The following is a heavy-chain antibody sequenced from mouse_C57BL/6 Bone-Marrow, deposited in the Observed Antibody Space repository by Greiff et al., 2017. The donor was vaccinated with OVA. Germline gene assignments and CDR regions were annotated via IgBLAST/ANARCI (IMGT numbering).Heavy chain of an antibody. CDR2: IYPSDSDT. CDR3: GRTDYYGSSRFDY. CDR1: GYTFTSYW. Sequence: QVQLQQPGAELVRPGSSVKLSCKASGYTFTSYWMDWVKQRPGQGLEWIGNIYPSDSDTHYNQKFKDKATLTVDKSSSTAYMQLRSLTSADSAVYYCGRTDYYGSSRFDYWGQGTLVTVSA. D-gene: IGHD1-1*01. V-gene: IGHV1-61*01. J-gene: IGHJ3*01.